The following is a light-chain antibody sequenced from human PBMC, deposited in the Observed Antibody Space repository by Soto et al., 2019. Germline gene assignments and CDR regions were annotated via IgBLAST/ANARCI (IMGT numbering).Light chain of an antibody. CDR2: GAS. CDR3: QQDNNWPVT. V-gene: IGKV3-15*01. J-gene: IGKJ5*01. CDR1: QSVTYN. Sequence: ETLFTQSPATLSAYPGERVTLSCRATQSVTYNLAWYQQKPGQAPRLLIYGASTRATGTPARFSGSGSGTEFALTTSSLQSEDSAVYYCQQDNNWPVTFGQGTRLEIK.